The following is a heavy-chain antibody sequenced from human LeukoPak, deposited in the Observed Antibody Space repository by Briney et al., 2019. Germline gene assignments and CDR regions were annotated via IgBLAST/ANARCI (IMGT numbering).Heavy chain of an antibody. Sequence: GGSLRLSCAASGFTFSSYGMHWGRQAPGKGLEWVAVIWYDGSNKYYADSVKGRFTISRDNSKNTLYLQMNSLRAEDTAVYYCARDQVGDILTGTYYFDYWGHGTLVTVSS. CDR1: GFTFSSYG. V-gene: IGHV3-33*01. J-gene: IGHJ4*01. CDR3: ARDQVGDILTGTYYFDY. D-gene: IGHD3-9*01. CDR2: IWYDGSNK.